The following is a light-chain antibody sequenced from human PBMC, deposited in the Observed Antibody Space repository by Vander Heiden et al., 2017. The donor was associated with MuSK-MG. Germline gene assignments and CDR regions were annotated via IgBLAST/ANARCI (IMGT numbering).Light chain of an antibody. V-gene: IGLV1-40*01. J-gene: IGLJ3*02. CDR1: TSNIGSGYY. CDR2: RNN. CDR3: QSYDSSLSGSV. Sequence: QFVLTQPPSVSGAPGQRVTISCTGNTSNIGSGYYVHWYQRLPGTAPKLVIYRNNNRPSGVPDRFSGSKSGTSASLAITGLQAEDEADYYCQSYDSSLSGSVFGGGTKLTVL.